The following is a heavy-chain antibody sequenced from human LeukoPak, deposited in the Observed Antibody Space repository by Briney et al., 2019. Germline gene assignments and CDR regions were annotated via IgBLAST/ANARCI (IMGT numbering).Heavy chain of an antibody. Sequence: DSVKVSCKASGYTFTSYGISWVRQAPGQGLEWMGWISTYNGNTNYAQKLQGRVTMTTDTSTSTAYMELRSLRSDDTAVYYCARGRYCSSTSCYKVYYYYMDVWGKGTTVTVSS. V-gene: IGHV1-18*01. J-gene: IGHJ6*03. CDR2: ISTYNGNT. CDR3: ARGRYCSSTSCYKVYYYYMDV. CDR1: GYTFTSYG. D-gene: IGHD2-2*02.